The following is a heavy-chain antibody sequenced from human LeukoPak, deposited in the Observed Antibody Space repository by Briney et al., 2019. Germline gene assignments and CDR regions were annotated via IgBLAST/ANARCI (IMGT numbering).Heavy chain of an antibody. V-gene: IGHV1-46*01. CDR3: ATGPKESIGFDY. CDR1: GGTFSSYA. CDR2: IIPSGGST. Sequence: ASVKVSCKASGGTFSSYAISWVRQAPGQGLEWMGRIIPSGGSTSYAQKFQGRVTMTRDTSTSTVYMELSSLRSEDTAVYYCATGPKESIGFDYWGQGTLVTVSS. J-gene: IGHJ4*02. D-gene: IGHD6-6*01.